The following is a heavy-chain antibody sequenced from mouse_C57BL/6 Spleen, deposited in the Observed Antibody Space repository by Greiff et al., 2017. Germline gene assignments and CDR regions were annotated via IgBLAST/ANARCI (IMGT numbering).Heavy chain of an antibody. CDR1: GYTFTSYW. CDR3: ARSPYGSSYDYAMDC. J-gene: IGHJ4*01. V-gene: IGHV1-64*01. Sequence: VQLQQPGAELVKPGASVKLSCKASGYTFTSYWMHWVKQRPGQGLEWIGMIHPNSGSTNYNEKFKSKATLTVDKSSSTAYMQLSSLTSEDSAVYYCARSPYGSSYDYAMDCWGQGTSVTVSS. CDR2: IHPNSGST. D-gene: IGHD1-1*01.